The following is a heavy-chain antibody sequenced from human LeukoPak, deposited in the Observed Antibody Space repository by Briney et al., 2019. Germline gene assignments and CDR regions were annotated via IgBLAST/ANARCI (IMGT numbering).Heavy chain of an antibody. J-gene: IGHJ6*04. CDR3: ARGHYGSGSYYMDV. D-gene: IGHD3-10*01. V-gene: IGHV4-59*01. Sequence: PSETLSLTCTVSGGSISSYYWSWIRLPPGKGLEWIGYIYYTGSTNNNPSLNSRGTISVDTSKNQSSLKLSSVTAADTAVYYCARGHYGSGSYYMDVWGKGTTVTVSS. CDR1: GGSISSYY. CDR2: IYYTGST.